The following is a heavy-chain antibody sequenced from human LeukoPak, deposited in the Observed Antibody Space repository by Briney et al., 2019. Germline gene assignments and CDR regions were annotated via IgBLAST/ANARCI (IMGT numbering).Heavy chain of an antibody. V-gene: IGHV3-21*01. J-gene: IGHJ3*02. CDR2: ISSGSSYR. Sequence: GGSLRLCCAASGFHFISYSMNWVRQAPGKGLEWVSSISSGSSYRYYADSVKGRFTISRDNAKNSLYLQMSSLRAEDTAAYYCARDYGSSGLQGAFDIWGQGTMVTVSS. CDR3: ARDYGSSGLQGAFDI. CDR1: GFHFISYS. D-gene: IGHD3-22*01.